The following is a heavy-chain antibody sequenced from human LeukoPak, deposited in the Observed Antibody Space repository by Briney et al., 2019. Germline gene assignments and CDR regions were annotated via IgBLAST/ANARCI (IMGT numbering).Heavy chain of an antibody. CDR1: GGSISSGGYY. CDR3: ARSGPAAIRSLYYFFGMDV. Sequence: SETLSLTCTVSGGSISSGGYYCSWIRQHPGKGLEWLRYIYYSGSTYYNPSLKSRVTISVDTSKNQFSLKLSSVTAADTAVYYCARSGPAAIRSLYYFFGMDVWGKGTTVTVSS. CDR2: IYYSGST. D-gene: IGHD2-2*01. V-gene: IGHV4-31*03. J-gene: IGHJ6*04.